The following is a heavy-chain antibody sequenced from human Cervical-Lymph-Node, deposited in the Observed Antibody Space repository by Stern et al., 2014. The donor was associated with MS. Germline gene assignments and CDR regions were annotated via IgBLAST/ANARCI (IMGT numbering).Heavy chain of an antibody. Sequence: VQLVESGAEVKQPGASVKVSCKASGYTFTSYNVHWVRQAPGQGFEWMGILSPTGGRTTYAQKFQGRVTMTRDTSTSTVYMDLSSLRSEDTAVYYCARESGTYYDYFDHWGQGTLVTVSS. CDR2: LSPTGGRT. D-gene: IGHD1-26*01. J-gene: IGHJ4*02. CDR1: GYTFTSYN. V-gene: IGHV1-46*03. CDR3: ARESGTYYDYFDH.